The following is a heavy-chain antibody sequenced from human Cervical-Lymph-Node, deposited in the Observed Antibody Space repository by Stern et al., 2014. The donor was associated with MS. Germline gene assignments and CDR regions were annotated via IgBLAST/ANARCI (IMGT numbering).Heavy chain of an antibody. CDR1: GLTFSHYG. V-gene: IGHV3-33*01. D-gene: IGHD1-14*01. J-gene: IGHJ4*02. Sequence: VQLVESGGDVVQPGKSLRLSCAASGLTFSHYGMHWVRQAPGKGLEWVAVIWRDGSEKYYADAVKGRFTVSRDNSENTVYLEMNSLRAEDTALYYCATITPVDYWGQGTLVIVSS. CDR3: ATITPVDY. CDR2: IWRDGSEK.